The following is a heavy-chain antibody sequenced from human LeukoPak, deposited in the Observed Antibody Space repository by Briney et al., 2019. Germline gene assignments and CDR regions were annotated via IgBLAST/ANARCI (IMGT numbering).Heavy chain of an antibody. Sequence: GESLIISCKGSGXSFTSYCIGWVRQMPGKGLEWMRIIYPGDSDTRYSPSFQGLVTISADKSISTAYVQWSSLKVSDTAMYYCARTRLLGHYFYGMDVWGQGTLVTVSS. CDR3: ARTRLLGHYFYGMDV. D-gene: IGHD3-16*01. J-gene: IGHJ6*02. V-gene: IGHV5-51*01. CDR1: GXSFTSYC. CDR2: IYPGDSDT.